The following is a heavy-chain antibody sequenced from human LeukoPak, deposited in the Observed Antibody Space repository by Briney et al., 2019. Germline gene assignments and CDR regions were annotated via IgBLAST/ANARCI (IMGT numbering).Heavy chain of an antibody. D-gene: IGHD3-22*01. Sequence: GASVTVSCKASGYTFTSYGISWVRLAPGQGLEWMGWISANHGNTYYAQKLQGRVTLTTDTSTSTAYMELRSLRSDDTAVYYCARDLYYYDSSGFHDVFDIWGQGTMVTVSS. CDR3: ARDLYYYDSSGFHDVFDI. CDR2: ISANHGNT. CDR1: GYTFTSYG. V-gene: IGHV1-18*01. J-gene: IGHJ3*02.